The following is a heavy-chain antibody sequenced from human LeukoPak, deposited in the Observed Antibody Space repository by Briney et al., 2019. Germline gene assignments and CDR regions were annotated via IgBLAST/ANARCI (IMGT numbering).Heavy chain of an antibody. D-gene: IGHD4-23*01. Sequence: SETLSFTCTVSGGSISSYYWSWIRQPPGKGLEWIGYIYYSGSTNYNPSLKSRVTISVDTSKNQYSLKLSSVTAADTAVYYCARGNYGGNHDAFDIWGQGTMVTVSS. CDR3: ARGNYGGNHDAFDI. V-gene: IGHV4-59*01. CDR2: IYYSGST. J-gene: IGHJ3*02. CDR1: GGSISSYY.